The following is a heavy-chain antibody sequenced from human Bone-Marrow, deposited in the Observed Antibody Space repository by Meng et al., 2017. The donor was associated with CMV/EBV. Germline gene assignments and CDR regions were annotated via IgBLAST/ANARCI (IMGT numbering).Heavy chain of an antibody. CDR1: GGSISKYY. Sequence: GSLRLSCTVSGGSISKYYWSWIRQPPGKGLEWIGYIYYSGSTNYNPSLKSRVTISVDTSKNQFSLKLSSVTAADTAVYYCARGAYYYYDSSGYSYYYYYGMDVWGQGTTVTVSS. J-gene: IGHJ6*02. CDR2: IYYSGST. V-gene: IGHV4-59*01. CDR3: ARGAYYYYDSSGYSYYYYYGMDV. D-gene: IGHD3-22*01.